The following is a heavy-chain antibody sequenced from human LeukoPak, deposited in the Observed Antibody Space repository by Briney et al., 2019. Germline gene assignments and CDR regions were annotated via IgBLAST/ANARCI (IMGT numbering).Heavy chain of an antibody. D-gene: IGHD6-13*01. J-gene: IGHJ6*02. V-gene: IGHV1-8*01. Sequence: GASVKVSCKASGYTFTSYDITWVRQATGQGLEWMGWMNPNSGNTGYAQKFQGRVTMTRNTSISTAYMELSSLRSEDTAVYYCARGTSSSWFYYYGMDVWGQGTTVTVSS. CDR3: ARGTSSSWFYYYGMDV. CDR2: MNPNSGNT. CDR1: GYTFTSYD.